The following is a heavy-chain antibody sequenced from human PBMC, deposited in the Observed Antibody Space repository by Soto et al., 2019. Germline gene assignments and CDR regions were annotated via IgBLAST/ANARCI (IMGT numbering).Heavy chain of an antibody. J-gene: IGHJ4*02. V-gene: IGHV3-23*01. Sequence: GGSLRLSSAASGFTFNTYDMTWVRQAPGKGLEWVSEINGRNDGTYYADSVKGRFTISRDNSKNTLFLQMNSLRVEDTALYYCTKGAWLDYWGQGTLVTVSS. CDR2: INGRNDGT. CDR1: GFTFNTYD. CDR3: TKGAWLDY.